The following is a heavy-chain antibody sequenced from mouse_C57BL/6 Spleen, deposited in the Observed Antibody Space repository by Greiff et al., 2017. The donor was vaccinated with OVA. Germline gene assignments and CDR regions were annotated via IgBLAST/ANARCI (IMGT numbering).Heavy chain of an antibody. Sequence: EVQLQQSGPELVKPGASVKISCKASGYSFTDYNMNWVKQSNGKSLEWIGVINPNYGTTRYNQKFKGKATLTVDQSSSTAYMQLNSLTSEDSAVYYCADGYDRGNYAMDDWGQGTSVTVSS. J-gene: IGHJ4*01. D-gene: IGHD2-2*01. CDR1: GYSFTDYN. V-gene: IGHV1-39*01. CDR2: INPNYGTT. CDR3: ADGYDRGNYAMDD.